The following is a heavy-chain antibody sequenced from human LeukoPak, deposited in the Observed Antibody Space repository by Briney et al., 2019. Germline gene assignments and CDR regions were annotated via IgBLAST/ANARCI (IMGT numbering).Heavy chain of an antibody. J-gene: IGHJ6*02. Sequence: SETLSLTCTVSGGSISSYYWSWIRQPPGKGLEWIGYIYYSGSTNYNPSLKSRVTISVDTSKNQFSLKLSSVTAADTAVYYCAREPLARYYGMDVWGQGATVTVSS. CDR2: IYYSGST. V-gene: IGHV4-59*01. CDR1: GGSISSYY. CDR3: AREPLARYYGMDV.